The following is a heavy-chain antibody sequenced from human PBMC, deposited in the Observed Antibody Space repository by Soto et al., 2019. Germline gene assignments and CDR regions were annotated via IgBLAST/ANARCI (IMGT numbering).Heavy chain of an antibody. CDR3: ARMAGPWYFDL. CDR1: GGSFSGFY. Sequence: SETQSLTCAVHGGSFSGFYWTWIRQPPGKGLEWIGEINHSGSSNYNPPLKSRVTMSLDTSRNQFSLSLNSVTAADTAVYYCARMAGPWYFDLWGRGTLVTVSS. J-gene: IGHJ2*01. CDR2: INHSGSS. V-gene: IGHV4-34*01.